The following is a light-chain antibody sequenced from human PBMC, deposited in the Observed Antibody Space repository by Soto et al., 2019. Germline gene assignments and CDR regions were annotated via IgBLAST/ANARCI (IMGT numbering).Light chain of an antibody. CDR1: QSVSSN. Sequence: EIVMTQSPATLSVSPGERATLSCRASQSVSSNYLAWYQQKPGQAPRLLIYGASTRATGGPARFSGSGSGTEFTLTITSLQSEDLAVYYCQQYNSWPPVYTFGQGTKLEI. J-gene: IGKJ2*01. CDR2: GAS. CDR3: QQYNSWPPVYT. V-gene: IGKV3-15*01.